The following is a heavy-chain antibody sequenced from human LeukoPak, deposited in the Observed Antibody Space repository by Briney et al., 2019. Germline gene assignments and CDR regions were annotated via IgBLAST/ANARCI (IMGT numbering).Heavy chain of an antibody. CDR2: INQDGSEK. V-gene: IGHV3-7*01. J-gene: IGHJ4*02. CDR3: ARGGTFVSDY. Sequence: GGSLRLSCAASGFTFSGYWMSWVRQAPGKGLEWVANINQDGSEKYYVDSMKGRFTVSRDNAKNSLYLQMDSLRAEDTAVYYCARGGTFVSDYWGQGTLVTVSS. CDR1: GFTFSGYW. D-gene: IGHD1-1*01.